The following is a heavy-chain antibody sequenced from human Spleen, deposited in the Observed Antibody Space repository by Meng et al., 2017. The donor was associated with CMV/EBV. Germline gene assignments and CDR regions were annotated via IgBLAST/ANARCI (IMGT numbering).Heavy chain of an antibody. J-gene: IGHJ6*02. CDR1: GYTFTRFG. CDR2: ISSYSGDT. Sequence: ASVKVSCKASGYTFTRFGIIWVRLAPGQGLEWMGWISSYSGDTKYAQRLQGRVTLTTDTSTSTAYMELRSLRSDDTAVYYCARDRAANDFWSGYRLYYYYYYGMDVWGQGTTVTVSS. V-gene: IGHV1-18*01. D-gene: IGHD3-3*01. CDR3: ARDRAANDFWSGYRLYYYYYYGMDV.